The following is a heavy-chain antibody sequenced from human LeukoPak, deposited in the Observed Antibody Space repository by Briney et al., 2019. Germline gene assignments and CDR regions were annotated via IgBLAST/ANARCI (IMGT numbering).Heavy chain of an antibody. D-gene: IGHD3-22*01. V-gene: IGHV3-15*01. CDR1: GFTFSNVW. Sequence: GRSLSLSCAASGFTFSNVWMSWVRQARGKGLVWVGRIKSKTDGGTTDYAAPVEGRATISGDESKNTRYLQMNSLKPAGTAVYYRTTGRTFTMRVVTPNDGMDVWGQGTTVTVSS. J-gene: IGHJ6*02. CDR3: TTGRTFTMRVVTPNDGMDV. CDR2: IKSKTDGGTT.